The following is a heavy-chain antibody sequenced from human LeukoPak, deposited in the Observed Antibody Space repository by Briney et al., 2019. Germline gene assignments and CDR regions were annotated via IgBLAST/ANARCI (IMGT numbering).Heavy chain of an antibody. Sequence: ASVKVSCKASGGTFSSYAISWVRQAPGQGLEWMGWINPDNGVTNYAQKFQGRVTITRDTSISTAYMELRSLRSDDTAVYYCARDRSEDYYDSSGYFAPPFDYWGQGTLVTVSS. V-gene: IGHV1-2*02. CDR2: INPDNGVT. J-gene: IGHJ4*02. CDR1: GGTFSSYA. D-gene: IGHD3-22*01. CDR3: ARDRSEDYYDSSGYFAPPFDY.